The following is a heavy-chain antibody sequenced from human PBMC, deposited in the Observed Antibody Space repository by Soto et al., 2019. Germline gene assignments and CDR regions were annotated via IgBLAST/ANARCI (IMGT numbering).Heavy chain of an antibody. J-gene: IGHJ6*02. V-gene: IGHV1-18*01. D-gene: IGHD2-21*02. CDR1: GYTFTSYD. CDR3: ARDTAPPPHNYYYNGMDV. Sequence: ASVKVSCKASGYTFTSYDINWVRQAPGQGLEWMGWISAYNGNTNYAQKLQGRVTMTTDTSTSTAYMELRSLRSDDTAVYYCARDTAPPPHNYYYNGMDVWGQGTTVTVSS. CDR2: ISAYNGNT.